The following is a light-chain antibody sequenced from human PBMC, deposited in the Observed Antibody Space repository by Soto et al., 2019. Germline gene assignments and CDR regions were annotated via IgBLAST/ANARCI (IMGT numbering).Light chain of an antibody. J-gene: IGKJ2*01. V-gene: IGKV3-11*01. Sequence: EIVLTQSPATLSLSPGERATLSCRASQSVSSYLAWYQQKPGQAPRLLIYDASNRATGITARFSGSGSGTDVTLTISSLEPEDLAVYYCQQRSDWPPYTFGQGTKLEIK. CDR1: QSVSSY. CDR3: QQRSDWPPYT. CDR2: DAS.